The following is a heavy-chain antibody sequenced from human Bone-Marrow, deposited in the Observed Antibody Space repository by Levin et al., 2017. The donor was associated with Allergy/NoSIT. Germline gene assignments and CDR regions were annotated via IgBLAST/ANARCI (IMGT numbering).Heavy chain of an antibody. Sequence: SETLSLTCTVSGGSISSSSYYWGWIRQPPGKGLEWIGSIYYSGSTYYNPSLKSRVTISVDTSKNQFSLKLSSVTAADTAVYYCASGAALRDIVVVVAAAPFVGWGQGTLVTVSS. CDR1: GGSISSSSYY. CDR2: IYYSGST. CDR3: ASGAALRDIVVVVAAAPFVG. D-gene: IGHD2-15*01. V-gene: IGHV4-39*01. J-gene: IGHJ4*02.